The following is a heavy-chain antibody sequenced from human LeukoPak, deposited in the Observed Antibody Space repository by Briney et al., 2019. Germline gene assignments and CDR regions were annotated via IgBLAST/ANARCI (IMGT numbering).Heavy chain of an antibody. J-gene: IGHJ6*02. Sequence: ASVKVSCKASGYTFTGYYMHWVRQAPGQGLEWMGWINPNSGGTNYAQKFQGRVTMTRDTSISTAYMELSRLRSDDTAVYYCAREGIAAAGDNNYYYYGMDVWGQGTTVTASS. CDR1: GYTFTGYY. CDR3: AREGIAAAGDNNYYYYGMDV. CDR2: INPNSGGT. D-gene: IGHD6-13*01. V-gene: IGHV1-2*02.